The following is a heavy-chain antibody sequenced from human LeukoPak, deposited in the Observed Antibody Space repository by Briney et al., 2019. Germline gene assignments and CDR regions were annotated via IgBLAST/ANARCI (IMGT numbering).Heavy chain of an antibody. CDR2: IWYDGSNK. CDR3: ARVKFGDYAIDY. Sequence: GGSLRLSCAASGFTFSSYGMHWVRQAPGKGLEWVAVIWYDGSNKYYADSVKGRFTISRDNSKNTLYLQMNSLRAEDTAVYYCARVKFGDYAIDYWGQGTLVTVSS. CDR1: GFTFSSYG. D-gene: IGHD4-17*01. V-gene: IGHV3-33*01. J-gene: IGHJ4*02.